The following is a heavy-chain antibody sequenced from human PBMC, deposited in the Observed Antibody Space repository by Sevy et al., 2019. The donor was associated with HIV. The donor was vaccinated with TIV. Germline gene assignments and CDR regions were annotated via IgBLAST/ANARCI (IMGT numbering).Heavy chain of an antibody. CDR1: GFTFSDYY. CDR2: ISSSGSTI. D-gene: IGHD5-12*01. CDR3: AREVRRDGYNDGCYYGIDV. Sequence: GGSLRLSCAASGFTFSDYYMSWIRQAPGKGLEWVSYISSSGSTIYYADSVKGRFTISRDNAKNSLYLQMNSLRAEYTAVYYCAREVRRDGYNDGCYYGIDVWGQGTPVTVSS. V-gene: IGHV3-11*01. J-gene: IGHJ6*02.